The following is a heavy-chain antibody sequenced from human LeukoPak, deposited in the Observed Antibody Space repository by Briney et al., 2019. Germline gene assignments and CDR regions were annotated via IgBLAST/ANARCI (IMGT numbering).Heavy chain of an antibody. D-gene: IGHD1-26*01. CDR2: IYYSGST. J-gene: IGHJ1*01. Sequence: SSETLSLTCTVSGGSISSYYWSWIRQPPGKGLEWIGYIYYSGSTNYNPSLKSRVTISVDTSKNQFSLKLSSVTAADTAVYYCARARGRSFQHWGQGTLVTVSS. V-gene: IGHV4-59*01. CDR3: ARARGRSFQH. CDR1: GGSISSYY.